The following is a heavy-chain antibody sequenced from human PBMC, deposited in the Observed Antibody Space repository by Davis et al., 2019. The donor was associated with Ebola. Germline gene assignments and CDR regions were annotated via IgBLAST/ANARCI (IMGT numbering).Heavy chain of an antibody. CDR2: IIPIFGTA. CDR1: GYTFTSYA. J-gene: IGHJ6*04. V-gene: IGHV1-69*13. Sequence: SVKVSCKASGYTFTSYAMNWVRQAPGQGLEWMGGIIPIFGTANYAQKFQGRVTITADESTSTVYMELSSLRSEDTAVYYCARGYCTNGVCYTAAYYYYGMDVWGKGTTVTVSS. D-gene: IGHD2-8*01. CDR3: ARGYCTNGVCYTAAYYYYGMDV.